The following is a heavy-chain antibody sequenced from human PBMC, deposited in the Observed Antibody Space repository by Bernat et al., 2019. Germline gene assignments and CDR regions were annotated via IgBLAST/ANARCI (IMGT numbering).Heavy chain of an antibody. CDR2: ISYDGSNK. Sequence: QVQPVESGGGVVQPGRSLRLSCAASGFSFTIHGMHWVRQAPGKGLEWVAVISYDGSNKYYADSVKGRFTISRDNSKNTLYLQMNSLRAEDTAVYYCAKVRYCSGSSCSNVIDYWGQGTLVTVSS. CDR1: GFSFTIHG. CDR3: AKVRYCSGSSCSNVIDY. J-gene: IGHJ4*02. D-gene: IGHD2-15*01. V-gene: IGHV3-30*18.